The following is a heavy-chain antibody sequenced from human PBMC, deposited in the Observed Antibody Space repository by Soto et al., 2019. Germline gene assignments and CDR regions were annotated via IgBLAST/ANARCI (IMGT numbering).Heavy chain of an antibody. V-gene: IGHV4-4*07. Sequence: QVQLQESGPGLVKPSETLSLTCTVSGGSISSYYWSWIRQPAGKGLEWIGRIYTSGSTNYNPSLKRRVTMSVDTSKNQFSLKLSSVTAADTAVYYCARDPWNDLWANAFDIWGQGTMVTVSS. CDR1: GGSISSYY. CDR2: IYTSGST. CDR3: ARDPWNDLWANAFDI. D-gene: IGHD1-1*01. J-gene: IGHJ3*02.